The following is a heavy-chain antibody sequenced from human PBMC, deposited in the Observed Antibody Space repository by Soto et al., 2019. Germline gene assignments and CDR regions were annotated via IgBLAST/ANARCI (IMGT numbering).Heavy chain of an antibody. CDR3: AGLYYDFRSDSNYYVMDV. V-gene: IGHV4-59*01. Sequence: PSETLSLTCTVSGGSISSYYWSWIRQSPGKGLEWIGYIYYSGSTNYNPSLKSRVTISVDTSKNQFSLKLSSVTAADTAGYYCAGLYYDFRSDSNYYVMDVWGQGXTVTVSS. CDR2: IYYSGST. D-gene: IGHD3-3*01. J-gene: IGHJ6*02. CDR1: GGSISSYY.